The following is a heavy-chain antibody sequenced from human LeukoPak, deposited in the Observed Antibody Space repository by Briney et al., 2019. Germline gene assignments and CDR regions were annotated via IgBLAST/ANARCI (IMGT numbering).Heavy chain of an antibody. V-gene: IGHV3-74*03. Sequence: SGGSLRLSCAASGFTFSSYWMHWVRQAPGKGLVWVSRINSDVGSPAYADFVKGRFTISRDNAKSTLYLQMNSLRDEDMAVYYCGRDYNYYSMDVWGKGTTVTVSS. CDR1: GFTFSSYW. CDR2: INSDVGSP. CDR3: GRDYNYYSMDV. J-gene: IGHJ6*03.